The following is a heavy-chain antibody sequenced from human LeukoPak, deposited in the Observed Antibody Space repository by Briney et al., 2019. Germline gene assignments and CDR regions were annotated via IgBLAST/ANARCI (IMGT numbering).Heavy chain of an antibody. CDR2: IYYSGST. V-gene: IGHV4-59*01. Sequence: SETLSLTFTVSGGSISSYYWSWIRQPPGKGLEWIGYIYYSGSTNYNPSLKSRVTISVDTSKNQFSLKLSSVTAADTAVYYCARRRALRITGTTKYFDYWGQGTLVTVSS. D-gene: IGHD1-7*01. CDR1: GGSISSYY. CDR3: ARRRALRITGTTKYFDY. J-gene: IGHJ4*02.